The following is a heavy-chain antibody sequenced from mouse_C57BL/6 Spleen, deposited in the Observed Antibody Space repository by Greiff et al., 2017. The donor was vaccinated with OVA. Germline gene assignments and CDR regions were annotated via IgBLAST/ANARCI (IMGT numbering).Heavy chain of an antibody. V-gene: IGHV1-37*01. CDR1: GYSFTGYF. CDR3: ARGEVITTVVAPDYFDY. Sequence: EVQLQQSGPELVKPGASVKISCKASGYSFTGYFMNWVKQSHGKSLEWIGRINPYNGDTFYNQKFKGKATLTVDKSSSTAHMELLSLTSEDFAVYDGARGEVITTVVAPDYFDYWGQGTTLTVSS. J-gene: IGHJ2*01. CDR2: INPYNGDT. D-gene: IGHD1-1*01.